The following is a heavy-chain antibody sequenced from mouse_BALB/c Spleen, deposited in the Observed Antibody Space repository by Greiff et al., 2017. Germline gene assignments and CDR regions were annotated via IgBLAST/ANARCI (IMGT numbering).Heavy chain of an antibody. CDR1: GFTFSSFG. V-gene: IGHV5-17*02. Sequence: EVQLVESGGGLVQPGGSRKLSCAASGFTFSSFGMHWVRQAPEKGLEWVAYISSGSSTIYYADTVKGRFTISRDNPKNTLFLQMSSLRSEDTAMYYCARYDYDGGYAMDYWGQGTSVTVSS. D-gene: IGHD2-4*01. CDR3: ARYDYDGGYAMDY. J-gene: IGHJ4*01. CDR2: ISSGSSTI.